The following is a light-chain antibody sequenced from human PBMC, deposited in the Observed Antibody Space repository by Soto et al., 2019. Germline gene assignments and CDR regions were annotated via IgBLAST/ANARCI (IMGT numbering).Light chain of an antibody. J-gene: IGKJ5*01. CDR3: QQYNDWPPIT. Sequence: SPASLDVATGAIATLSCRASQSLSRNLAWYQQKPGQAPRLLMYGASTRATGIPARFSGSGSGTEFTLTIPSLQSEDFAVYYCQQYNDWPPITFAQGTRLAIK. CDR2: GAS. V-gene: IGKV3-15*01. CDR1: QSLSRN.